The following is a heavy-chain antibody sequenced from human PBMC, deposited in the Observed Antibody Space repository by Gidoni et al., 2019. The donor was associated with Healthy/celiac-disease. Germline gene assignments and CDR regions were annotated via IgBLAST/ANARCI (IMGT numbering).Heavy chain of an antibody. J-gene: IGHJ6*02. CDR3: ARESGSTPDYYYYYGMDV. CDR2: IYYSGST. D-gene: IGHD1-26*01. Sequence: QVQLQESGPGLVKPSETLSLTCTVSGGSISSYYWSWIRQPPGKGLEWIGYIYYSGSTNYNPSLKSRVTISVDTSKNQFSLKLSSVTAADTAVYYCARESGSTPDYYYYYGMDVWGQGTTVTVSS. CDR1: GGSISSYY. V-gene: IGHV4-59*01.